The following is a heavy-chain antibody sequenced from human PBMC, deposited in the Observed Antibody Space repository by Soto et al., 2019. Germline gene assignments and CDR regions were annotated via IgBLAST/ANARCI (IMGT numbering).Heavy chain of an antibody. V-gene: IGHV1-69*13. CDR2: IIRIFHTP. CDR1: GGTFSSYA. D-gene: IGHD5-12*01. J-gene: IGHJ4*02. Sequence: ASVKVSCKASGGTFSSYAFSWVRQAPGQGLEWMGGIIRIFHTPTYAQKFQGRVTITADESTSTAYMELISLRSDDTAVYYCVHRRDGYNSAFFDYWGQGTVVTVSS. CDR3: VHRRDGYNSAFFDY.